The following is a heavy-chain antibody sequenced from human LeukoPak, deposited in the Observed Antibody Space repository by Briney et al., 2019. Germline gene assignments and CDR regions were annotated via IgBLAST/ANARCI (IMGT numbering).Heavy chain of an antibody. CDR1: GYTFTGYY. J-gene: IGHJ6*02. CDR2: INPNSGGT. Sequence: ASVKVSCKASGYTFTGYYMHWVRQAPGQGLEWMGRINPNSGGTNYAQKFQGRVTMTRDTSISTAYMELSRLRSDDTAVYYCAREPIPWSGYFRVPYYYGMDVWGQGTTVTVSS. CDR3: AREPIPWSGYFRVPYYYGMDV. V-gene: IGHV1-2*06. D-gene: IGHD3-3*01.